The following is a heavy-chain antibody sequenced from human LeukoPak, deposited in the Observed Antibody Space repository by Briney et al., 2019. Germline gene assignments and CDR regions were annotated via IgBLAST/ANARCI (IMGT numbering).Heavy chain of an antibody. CDR1: GFTFNSYW. D-gene: IGHD3-10*01. J-gene: IGHJ4*01. V-gene: IGHV3-74*01. CDR2: ISTDGRST. CDR3: ARETRGESDY. Sequence: GGSLRLSSAASGFTFNSYWMHWVRQAPGMGLVWVSRISTDGRSTSYADSVKGRFTISRDNAKNSLYLQMNSLRAGDTAMYYCARETRGESDYWGHGTLVTVSS.